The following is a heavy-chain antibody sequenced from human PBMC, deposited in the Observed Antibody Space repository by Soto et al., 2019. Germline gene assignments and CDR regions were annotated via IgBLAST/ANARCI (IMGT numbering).Heavy chain of an antibody. Sequence: QLQLQESGPGLVKPSETLSLTCTVSGGSISSSSYYWGWIRQPPGKGLEWIGSIYYSGSTYYNPSLKSRVTISVDTSKNQFSLKLSSVTAADTAVYYCARHVSRSSSWYRPNWFDPWGQGTLVTVSS. CDR3: ARHVSRSSSWYRPNWFDP. D-gene: IGHD6-13*01. CDR1: GGSISSSSYY. CDR2: IYYSGST. J-gene: IGHJ5*02. V-gene: IGHV4-39*01.